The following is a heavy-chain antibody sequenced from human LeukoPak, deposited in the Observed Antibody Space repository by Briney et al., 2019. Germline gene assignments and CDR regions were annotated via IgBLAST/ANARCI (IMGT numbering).Heavy chain of an antibody. V-gene: IGHV4-4*07. Sequence: SETLSLTCTVSAGSINTYFWTWVRQPAGKGLEWIGRISGSGTAFYNPSLESRVTISLDAANYQLFLRMTSVSAADTAVYYCARGTELTRTSGHYSFDYWGQGTLVSVSS. J-gene: IGHJ4*02. CDR2: ISGSGTA. D-gene: IGHD1-7*01. CDR1: AGSINTYF. CDR3: ARGTELTRTSGHYSFDY.